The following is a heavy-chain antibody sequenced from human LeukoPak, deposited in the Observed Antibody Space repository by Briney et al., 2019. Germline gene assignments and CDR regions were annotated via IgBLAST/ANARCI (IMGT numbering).Heavy chain of an antibody. CDR2: ISANGVRT. CDR3: AKFLMTAVTTGFGS. V-gene: IGHV3-23*01. D-gene: IGHD4-17*01. J-gene: IGHJ4*02. CDR1: GFTFNTYA. Sequence: GGSLRLSCAASGFTFNTYAMSWVRQAPGKGLEWVSLISANGVRTFYADSVKGRFIISRDNSKNTLYLQMDSLRAEDTAVYYCAKFLMTAVTTGFGSWGQGTLVTVSS.